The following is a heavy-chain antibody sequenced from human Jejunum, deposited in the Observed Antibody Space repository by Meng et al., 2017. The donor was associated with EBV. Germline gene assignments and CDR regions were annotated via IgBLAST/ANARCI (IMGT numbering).Heavy chain of an antibody. V-gene: IGHV4-30-2*01. Sequence: QLQLQESGSGLVTLSETLSLTCAVSGGSISSGGYSWHWIRQPPGKGLQWIGYIYYSGSAFYNPSLKSRVTLSVDRSKNQFSLNLSSVTAADTAVYYCARGAYFDYWGQGTLVTVSS. J-gene: IGHJ4*02. CDR2: IYYSGSA. CDR1: GGSISSGGYS. CDR3: ARGAYFDY.